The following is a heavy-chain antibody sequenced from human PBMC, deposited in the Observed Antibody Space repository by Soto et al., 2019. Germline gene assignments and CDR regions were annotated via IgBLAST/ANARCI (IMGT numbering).Heavy chain of an antibody. D-gene: IGHD6-13*01. CDR3: AREHSSSWRFDY. Sequence: ASVKVSCKASGYTFTTYYMHWVRQATGQGLEWMGWMNPNSGNTGYAQKFQGRVTMTRNTSISTAYMELSSLRSEDTAVYYCAREHSSSWRFDYWGQGTLVTVSS. V-gene: IGHV1-8*02. CDR1: GYTFTTYY. J-gene: IGHJ4*02. CDR2: MNPNSGNT.